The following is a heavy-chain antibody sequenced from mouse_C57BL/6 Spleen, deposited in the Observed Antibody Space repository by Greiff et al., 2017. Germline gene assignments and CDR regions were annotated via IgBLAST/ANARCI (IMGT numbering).Heavy chain of an antibody. J-gene: IGHJ1*03. Sequence: DVQLVESGGGLVKPGGSLKLSCAASGFTFSDYGMHWVRQAPEKGLEWVAYISSGSSTIYYADTVKGRFTISRDNAKNTLFLQMTSLRSEDTAMYYCARKVGWYFDVWGTGTTVTVSS. V-gene: IGHV5-17*01. D-gene: IGHD1-1*01. CDR3: ARKVGWYFDV. CDR2: ISSGSSTI. CDR1: GFTFSDYG.